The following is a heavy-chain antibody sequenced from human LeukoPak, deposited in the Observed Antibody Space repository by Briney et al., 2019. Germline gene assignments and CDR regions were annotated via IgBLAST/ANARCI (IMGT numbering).Heavy chain of an antibody. J-gene: IGHJ4*02. CDR3: ARSAPDYYDSSGYYFDY. CDR2: IYRSGST. Sequence: SETLSLTCAVSGGSISSGGYSWSWIRQPPGKGLEWIGYIYRSGSTYYNPSLKSRVTISVDRSKNQFSLKLSSVTAADTAVYYCARSAPDYYDSSGYYFDYWGQGTRVTVSS. V-gene: IGHV4-30-2*01. CDR1: GGSISSGGYS. D-gene: IGHD3-22*01.